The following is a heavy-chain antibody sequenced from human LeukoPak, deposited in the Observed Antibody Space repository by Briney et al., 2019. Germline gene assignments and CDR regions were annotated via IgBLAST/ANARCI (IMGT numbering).Heavy chain of an antibody. CDR3: ARDREMATGGFDY. V-gene: IGHV1-69*04. J-gene: IGHJ4*02. D-gene: IGHD5-24*01. CDR1: GGTFSSLS. CDR2: IIPILGVE. Sequence: SVKVSCKAPGGTFSSLSLNWVRQAPGQGLEWMGRIIPILGVENYAQNFQGRATITADKSTSTFYMELSSLRFEDTALYYCARDREMATGGFDYWGQGTLVTVSS.